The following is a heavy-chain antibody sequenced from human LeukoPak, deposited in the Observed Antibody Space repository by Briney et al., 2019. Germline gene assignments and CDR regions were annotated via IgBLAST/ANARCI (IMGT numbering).Heavy chain of an antibody. D-gene: IGHD5-12*01. CDR1: GFTFSSYA. CDR2: ISYDGSNK. CDR3: AREDIVATNHFDY. Sequence: PGGSLRLSCAASGFTFSSYAMHWVRQAPGKGLEWVAVISYDGSNKYYADSVKGRFTISRDNSKNTLYLQMNSLRAEDTAVYYCAREDIVATNHFDYWGQGTLVTVSS. J-gene: IGHJ4*02. V-gene: IGHV3-30*04.